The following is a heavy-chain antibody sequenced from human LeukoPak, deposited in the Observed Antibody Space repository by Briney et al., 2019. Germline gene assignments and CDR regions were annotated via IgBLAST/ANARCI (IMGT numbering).Heavy chain of an antibody. CDR3: TTDEDWNYARKDV. CDR1: GFTFDYAW. CDR2: TVSEIDGGTT. J-gene: IGHJ6*02. V-gene: IGHV3-15*04. Sequence: PGGSLRLSCAASGFTFDYAWMSWVRQVPGKGLEWVGQTVSEIDGGTTDYAAPVKGRFTISRDDSKSTLYLQMNSLKIEDTAVYYCTTDEDWNYARKDVWGQGATVIVSS. D-gene: IGHD1-7*01.